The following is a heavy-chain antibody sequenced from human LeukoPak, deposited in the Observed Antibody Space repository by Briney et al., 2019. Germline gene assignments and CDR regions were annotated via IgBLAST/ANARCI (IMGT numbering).Heavy chain of an antibody. V-gene: IGHV3-53*01. CDR3: ARDLRAHGVFDI. Sequence: GGSLRLSCAASGFTVSRSYMSWVRQPPGKGLEWVSEIYSDGATYYAASVESRFSISRDNSKNTVYLHMNSLRADDTAVFYCARDLRAHGVFDIWGQGTMVTVSS. CDR2: IYSDGAT. CDR1: GFTVSRSY. J-gene: IGHJ3*02.